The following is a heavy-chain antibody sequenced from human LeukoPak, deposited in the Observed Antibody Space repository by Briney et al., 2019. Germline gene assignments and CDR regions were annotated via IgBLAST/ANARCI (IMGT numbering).Heavy chain of an antibody. CDR1: GFTFDDYA. CDR3: GKDKSWQVGAIGAFDI. Sequence: AGSLRLSCAASGFTFDDYAMHWVRQAPGKGLEWVSLISGDGGSTYYADSVKGRFTISRDNSKNSLYLQMNSLRTEDTALYYCGKDKSWQVGAIGAFDIWGKGTMVTVSS. V-gene: IGHV3-43*02. J-gene: IGHJ3*02. CDR2: ISGDGGST. D-gene: IGHD1-26*01.